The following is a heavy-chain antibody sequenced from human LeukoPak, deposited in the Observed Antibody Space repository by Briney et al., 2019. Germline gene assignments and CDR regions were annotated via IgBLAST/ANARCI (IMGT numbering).Heavy chain of an antibody. J-gene: IGHJ4*02. CDR3: ARDQYYDFWSGHRTFDY. CDR1: GFILSRYS. D-gene: IGHD3-3*01. CDR2: VSTSSSYI. V-gene: IGHV3-21*01. Sequence: PGGSLRLPCEASGFILSRYSMNWVRQAPGKGLEWVSSVSTSSSYIYYADSVKGRFTISRDNAKNSLYLQMNSLRAEDTAVYYCARDQYYDFWSGHRTFDYWGQGTLVIVSS.